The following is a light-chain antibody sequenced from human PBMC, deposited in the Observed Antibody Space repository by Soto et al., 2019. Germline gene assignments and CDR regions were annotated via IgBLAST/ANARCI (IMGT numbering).Light chain of an antibody. V-gene: IGKV1-39*01. J-gene: IGKJ5*01. CDR2: AAS. Sequence: VPIIDSAYSRSASVVDLVTIICRASQSISSYLNWYQQKPGKAPKLLIYAASSLQSGVPSRFSGSASGTYFTLTISSLQPEDFATYYCQQASSRPLTFGQGTRPEI. CDR1: QSISSY. CDR3: QQASSRPLT.